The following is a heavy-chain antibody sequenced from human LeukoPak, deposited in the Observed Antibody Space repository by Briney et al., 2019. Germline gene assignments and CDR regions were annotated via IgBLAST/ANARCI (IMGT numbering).Heavy chain of an antibody. D-gene: IGHD3-22*01. CDR2: LYSGGST. Sequence: GGSLRLSCAASGFTVSSNYMSWVRQAPGKGLEWVSILYSGGSTYYADSVKGRFTISRDNSKNTLYVQANSLGTEDTAAYYCAKGSYYDSSGSFYFDYWGQGTLVTVSS. CDR1: GFTVSSNY. J-gene: IGHJ4*02. CDR3: AKGSYYDSSGSFYFDY. V-gene: IGHV3-53*01.